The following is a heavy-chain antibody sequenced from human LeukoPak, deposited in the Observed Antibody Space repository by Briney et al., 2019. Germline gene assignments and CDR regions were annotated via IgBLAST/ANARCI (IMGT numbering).Heavy chain of an antibody. CDR2: ISYDGSNK. D-gene: IGHD6-13*01. V-gene: IGHV3-30*18. CDR3: AKGLGSSNTGYFYGMDV. CDR1: GFTFSSYG. Sequence: GGSLRLSCAASGFTFSSYGMHWVRQAPGKGLEWVAVISYDGSNKYYADSVKGRFTISRDNSKNTLYLQMNSLRAEDTAVYYCAKGLGSSNTGYFYGMDVWGQGTTVTVSS. J-gene: IGHJ6*02.